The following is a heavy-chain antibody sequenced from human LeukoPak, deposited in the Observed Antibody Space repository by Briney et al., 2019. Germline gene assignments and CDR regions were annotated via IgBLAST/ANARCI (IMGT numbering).Heavy chain of an antibody. CDR1: GYSSTNYG. Sequence: GASVKVSCKASGYSSTNYGISWVRQAPGQGLEWMGWIHIYRGNINYAQKFQGRVTMTTDTSTSTVYMEVRGLRSDDTAMYYCARDVGITVADSFDPWGQGTLVTVSS. J-gene: IGHJ5*02. D-gene: IGHD6-13*01. CDR3: ARDVGITVADSFDP. CDR2: IHIYRGNI. V-gene: IGHV1-18*01.